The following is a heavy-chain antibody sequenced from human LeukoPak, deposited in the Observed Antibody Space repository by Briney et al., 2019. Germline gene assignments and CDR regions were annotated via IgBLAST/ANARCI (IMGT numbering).Heavy chain of an antibody. V-gene: IGHV4-59*08. Sequence: PSETLSLTCTVSGGSISSYYWSWIRRPPGKGLEWIGYIYYSGSTNYNPSLKSRVTISVDTSKNQFSLKLSSVTAADTAVYYCARREDSSGVWFFDYWGQGTLVTVSS. D-gene: IGHD6-19*01. CDR2: IYYSGST. CDR1: GGSISSYY. CDR3: ARREDSSGVWFFDY. J-gene: IGHJ4*02.